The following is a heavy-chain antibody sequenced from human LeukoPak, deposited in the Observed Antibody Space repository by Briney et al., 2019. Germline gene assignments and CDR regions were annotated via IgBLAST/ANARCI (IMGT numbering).Heavy chain of an antibody. D-gene: IGHD4-17*01. CDR3: ARVNGDFDY. J-gene: IGHJ4*02. V-gene: IGHV1-69*04. CDR1: GGTFSSYA. Sequence: ASVKVSCKASGGTFSSYATSWVRQAPGQGLEWMGRIIPIFGIANYAQKFQGRVTITADKSTSTAYMELSSLRSEDTAVYYCARVNGDFDYWGQGTLVTVSS. CDR2: IIPIFGIA.